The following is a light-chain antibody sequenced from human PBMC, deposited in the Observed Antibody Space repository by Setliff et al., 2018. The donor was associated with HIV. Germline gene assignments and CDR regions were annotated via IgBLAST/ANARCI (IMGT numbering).Light chain of an antibody. Sequence: QSALPQPPSASGSPGQSVTISCTGTSGDVGGYDYVSWYQQHPGKAPKLMIYEVNKRPSGVPDRFSGSKSGDTASLTVSGLQAEDEADYFCTSYAGSNTYVFGTGTNVTVL. CDR1: SGDVGGYDY. CDR3: TSYAGSNTYV. CDR2: EVN. V-gene: IGLV2-8*01. J-gene: IGLJ1*01.